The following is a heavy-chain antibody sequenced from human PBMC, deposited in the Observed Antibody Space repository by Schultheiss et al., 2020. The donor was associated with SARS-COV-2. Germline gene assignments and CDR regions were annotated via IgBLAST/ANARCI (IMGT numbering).Heavy chain of an antibody. D-gene: IGHD2-21*02. CDR2: IYYSGST. CDR3: ASLYCGGDCYRYYYYGMDV. CDR1: GGSFNDYY. J-gene: IGHJ6*02. V-gene: IGHV4-34*01. Sequence: SETLSLTCAVNGGSFNDYYWSWIRQHPGKGLEWIGYIYYSGSTNYNPSLKSRVTISVDTSKNQFSLKLSSVTAADTAVYYCASLYCGGDCYRYYYYGMDVWGQGTTVTVSS.